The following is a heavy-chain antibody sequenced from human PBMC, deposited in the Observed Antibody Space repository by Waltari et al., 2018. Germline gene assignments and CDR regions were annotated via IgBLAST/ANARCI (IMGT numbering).Heavy chain of an antibody. CDR2: INPSGST. V-gene: IGHV4-34*01. D-gene: IGHD2-8*01. Sequence: QVQLQQWGAGLLKPSETLSLTCAVYGGSFSGYYWSWIRPPPGKGLEWIGEINPSGSTNENPPLKSRVTISVDTCKNQFSRNLSSGTAADTAVYYCARQGWRYCTNGVCPLLASRYYYMDVWGKGTTVTVSS. CDR3: ARQGWRYCTNGVCPLLASRYYYMDV. CDR1: GGSFSGYY. J-gene: IGHJ6*03.